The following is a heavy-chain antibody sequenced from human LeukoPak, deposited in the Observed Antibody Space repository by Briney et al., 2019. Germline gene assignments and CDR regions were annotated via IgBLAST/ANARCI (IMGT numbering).Heavy chain of an antibody. CDR2: IWYDGSNK. CDR1: GFPFSSYG. Sequence: GRSLRLSFAASGFPFSSYGMHWVRPAPGKGREWVAVIWYDGSNKYYADSVKGRFTISRDNSKNTLYLQMNSLRAEDTAVYYCAGARLDYNWFDPWGQGTLITVSS. J-gene: IGHJ5*02. V-gene: IGHV3-33*01. CDR3: AGARLDYNWFDP. D-gene: IGHD4-11*01.